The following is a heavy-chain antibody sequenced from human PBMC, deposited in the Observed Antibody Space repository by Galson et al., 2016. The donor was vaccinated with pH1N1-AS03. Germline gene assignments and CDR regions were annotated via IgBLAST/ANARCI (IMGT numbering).Heavy chain of an antibody. CDR1: GYTLTNYG. D-gene: IGHD3-10*01. CDR2: IGTYT. J-gene: IGHJ4*02. Sequence: SVKVSCKASGYTLTNYGISWVRQAPGQGLEYMGWIGTYTIYAQKLQGRVTMTTDTSTSTAYMELRSLRSDDTAVYYCARSGSGSFYEGDFWGQGTLVSVPS. CDR3: ARSGSGSFYEGDF. V-gene: IGHV1-18*01.